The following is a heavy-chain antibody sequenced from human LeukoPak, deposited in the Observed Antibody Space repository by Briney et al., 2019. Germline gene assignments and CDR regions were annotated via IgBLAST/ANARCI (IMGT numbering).Heavy chain of an antibody. CDR2: INPTGDST. CDR1: GYTFSSYY. D-gene: IGHD3-10*01. J-gene: IGHJ4*02. V-gene: IGHV1-46*01. Sequence: ASVTVSCKASGYTFSSYYMHWVRQAPGQGLEWVGLINPTGDSTNYAQNFRGRVTMTRDTSTSTVYMELSSLRSEDTAVYYCAREFDYYGDYWGQGTLVTVSS. CDR3: AREFDYYGDY.